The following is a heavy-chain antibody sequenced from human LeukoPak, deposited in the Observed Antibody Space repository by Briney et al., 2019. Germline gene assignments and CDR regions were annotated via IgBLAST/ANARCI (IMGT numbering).Heavy chain of an antibody. J-gene: IGHJ1*01. D-gene: IGHD2-8*02. CDR1: GDSVSSNRAV. CDR3: ARELVAYSN. V-gene: IGHV6-1*01. CDR2: TYYKSKWYN. Sequence: SQTHSLTCAISGDSVSSNRAVWHWISRSPSRGLLWLGRTYYKSKWYNDYAVSVKSRITINPDTSKNQFCLQLNSVTPEDTAVYYCARELVAYSNWGQGTLVTVSS.